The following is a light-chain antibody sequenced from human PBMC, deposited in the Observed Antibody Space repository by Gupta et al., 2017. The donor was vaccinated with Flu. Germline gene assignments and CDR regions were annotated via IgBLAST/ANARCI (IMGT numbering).Light chain of an antibody. J-gene: IGKJ1*01. CDR3: QHYYSYPRT. V-gene: IGKV1-8*01. Sequence: PSSFSASTGDRVTIPCRASQGISSYLAWYQQKPGKAPNLLISVASTLQSGVPSRFSGSGSGTDFTLTISRLQSEDFATYYCQHYYSYPRTFGQGTKVEIK. CDR1: QGISSY. CDR2: VAS.